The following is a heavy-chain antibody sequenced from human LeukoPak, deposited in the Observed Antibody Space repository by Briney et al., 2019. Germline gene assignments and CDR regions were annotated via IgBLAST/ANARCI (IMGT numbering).Heavy chain of an antibody. D-gene: IGHD3-10*01. CDR1: GFTFSSYA. V-gene: IGHV3-23*01. CDR3: ARNTNLWFGELPPY. J-gene: IGHJ4*02. Sequence: GGSLRLPCAASGFTFSSYAMSWVRQAPGKGLEWVSAISGSGGSTYYADSVKGRFTISRDNSKNTLYLQMNSLRAEDTAVYYCARNTNLWFGELPPYWGQGTLVTVSS. CDR2: ISGSGGST.